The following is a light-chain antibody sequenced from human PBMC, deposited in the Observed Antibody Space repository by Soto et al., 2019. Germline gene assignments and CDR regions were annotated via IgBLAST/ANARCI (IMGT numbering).Light chain of an antibody. Sequence: EIVLTQSPVTLSLSPGESATISCRASQSANIYLAWYQQKPGQAPRLLIYDASLRAPGIPARFSGSGSGTDFTLTISSLEPEDFAVYYCQQSNKWPPLTFGEGRGWTSN. V-gene: IGKV3-11*01. CDR1: QSANIY. CDR2: DAS. CDR3: QQSNKWPPLT. J-gene: IGKJ4*01.